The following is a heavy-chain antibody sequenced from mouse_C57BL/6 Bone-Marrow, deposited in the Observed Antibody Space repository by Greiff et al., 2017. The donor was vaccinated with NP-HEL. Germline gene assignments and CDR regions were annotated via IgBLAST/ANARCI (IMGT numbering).Heavy chain of an antibody. CDR1: GYTFTSYW. CDR2: IDPSDSYT. Sequence: QVQLQQPGAELVRPGTSVKLSCKASGYTFTSYWMHWVKQRPGQGLEWIGVIDPSDSYTNYNQKFKGKATLTVDTSSSTAYMQLSSLTSEDSAVYYCVRDSPYFDVWGTGTTVTVSS. V-gene: IGHV1-59*01. J-gene: IGHJ1*03. CDR3: VRDSPYFDV.